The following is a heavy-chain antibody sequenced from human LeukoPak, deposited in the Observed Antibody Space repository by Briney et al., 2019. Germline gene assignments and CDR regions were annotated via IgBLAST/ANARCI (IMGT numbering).Heavy chain of an antibody. CDR2: IIPILGIA. J-gene: IGHJ4*02. Sequence: ASVKVSCKASGCTFSSYAISWVRQAPGRGLEWMGRIIPILGIANYAQTFQGRVTITADKSTSTADMELSSLRSEDTAVYYCARSDSSGYGVDYWGQGTLVTVSS. CDR1: GCTFSSYA. CDR3: ARSDSSGYGVDY. V-gene: IGHV1-69*04. D-gene: IGHD3-22*01.